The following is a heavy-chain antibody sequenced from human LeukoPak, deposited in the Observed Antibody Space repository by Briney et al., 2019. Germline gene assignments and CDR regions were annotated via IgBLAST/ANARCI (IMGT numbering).Heavy chain of an antibody. D-gene: IGHD3-10*01. J-gene: IGHJ3*02. CDR3: ARRSGSHGAFDI. Sequence: SVKVSCKASGGTFSSYAISWVRQAPGQGLEWMGRIIPILGIANYAQKFQGRVTITADKSTSTAYMELSSLRSEDTAVYYCARRSGSHGAFDIWGQGTMVTVSS. CDR1: GGTFSSYA. V-gene: IGHV1-69*04. CDR2: IIPILGIA.